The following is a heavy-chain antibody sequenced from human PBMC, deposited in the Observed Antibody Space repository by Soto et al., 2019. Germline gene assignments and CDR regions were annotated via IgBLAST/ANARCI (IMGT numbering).Heavy chain of an antibody. CDR2: VFHNGMS. Sequence: SETLSLTCTVSGGYVSSNNWWSWARQPPGKGLEWIGEVFHNGMSNYNPSLRGRAAISLDFSNNRVRLTLGSVTAADTALYFCARGGGYYFDYWGQGALVTVSS. CDR1: GGYVSSNNW. J-gene: IGHJ4*02. V-gene: IGHV4-4*02. CDR3: ARGGGYYFDY. D-gene: IGHD5-12*01.